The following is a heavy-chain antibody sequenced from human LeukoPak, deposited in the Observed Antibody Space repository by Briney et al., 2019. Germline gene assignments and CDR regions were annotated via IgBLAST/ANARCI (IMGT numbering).Heavy chain of an antibody. CDR1: GYTVTSYY. CDR2: LNPSGGSS. CDR3: ARDTISYYYDSSGYGDYFDY. J-gene: IGHJ4*02. V-gene: IGHV1-46*01. D-gene: IGHD3-22*01. Sequence: ASVKVSCKASGYTVTSYYMHWVRQAPGQGLEWMAILNPSGGSSNYAQKFQGRATLTRATSTGTVYMELSSLRSEDTAVYYCARDTISYYYDSSGYGDYFDYWGQGTLVTVSS.